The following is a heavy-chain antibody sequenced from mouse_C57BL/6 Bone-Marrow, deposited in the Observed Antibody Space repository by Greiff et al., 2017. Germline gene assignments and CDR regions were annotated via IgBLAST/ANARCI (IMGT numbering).Heavy chain of an antibody. J-gene: IGHJ4*01. CDR3: ARRGTTVVGAMDY. CDR2: INPNNGGT. D-gene: IGHD1-1*01. Sequence: VQLQQSGPELVKPGASVKMSCKASGYTFTDYNMHWVKQSHGKSLEWIGYINPNNGGTSYNQKFKGKATLTVNKSSSTAYMELRSLTSEDSAVYYCARRGTTVVGAMDYWGQGTSVTVSS. V-gene: IGHV1-22*01. CDR1: GYTFTDYN.